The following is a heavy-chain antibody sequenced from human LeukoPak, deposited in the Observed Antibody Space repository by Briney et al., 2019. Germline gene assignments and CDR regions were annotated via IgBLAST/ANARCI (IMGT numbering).Heavy chain of an antibody. V-gene: IGHV6-1*01. Sequence: SQTLPLTCAISGDSVSSNGFAGSWIRQSPSRGLEWLRRTYYRSKWNNDYAVSVKSRITINPDTSKNQFSLQLNSVTPEDTAVYYCARASLQSVYFDCWGQGTLVTVSS. CDR2: TYYRSKWNN. J-gene: IGHJ4*02. CDR1: GDSVSSNGFA. CDR3: ARASLQSVYFDC.